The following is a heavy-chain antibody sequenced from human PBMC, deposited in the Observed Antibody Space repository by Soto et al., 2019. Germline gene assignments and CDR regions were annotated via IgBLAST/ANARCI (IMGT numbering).Heavy chain of an antibody. V-gene: IGHV4-59*01. CDR2: IYYSGST. CDR3: ARAYGGYADY. CDR1: GGSISSYY. D-gene: IGHD5-12*01. J-gene: IGHJ4*02. Sequence: SETLSLTCTVSGGSISSYYWSWIRQPPGKGLEWIGYIYYSGSTNYNPSLKSRVTISVDTSKNQFSLKLSSVTAANTAVYYCARAYGGYADYWGQGALVTVSS.